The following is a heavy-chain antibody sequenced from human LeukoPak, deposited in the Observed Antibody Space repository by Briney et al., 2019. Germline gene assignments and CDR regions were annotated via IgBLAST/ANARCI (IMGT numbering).Heavy chain of an antibody. CDR1: GGSFSGYY. Sequence: SETLSLTCAVYGGSFSGYYWSWIRQPPGKGLEWIGEINHSGSTNYNPSLKSRVTISVDTSKNQSSLKLSSVTAADTAVYYCARISSSRNLANWGQGTPVTVSS. J-gene: IGHJ4*02. D-gene: IGHD6-6*01. V-gene: IGHV4-34*01. CDR3: ARISSSRNLAN. CDR2: INHSGST.